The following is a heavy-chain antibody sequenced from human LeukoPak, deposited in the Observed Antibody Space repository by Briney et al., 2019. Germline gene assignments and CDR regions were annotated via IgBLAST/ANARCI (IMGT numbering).Heavy chain of an antibody. CDR2: ISGSGGNT. CDR3: AKARIVVVTPGAFDI. D-gene: IGHD2-21*02. V-gene: IGHV3-23*01. J-gene: IGHJ3*02. Sequence: GGSLRLSCAASGFTFSSYAMSWVRQAPGKGLEWVSAISGSGGNTYYADSVKGRFTISRDNSKNTLYLQMNSLRAEDTAVYYCAKARIVVVTPGAFDIWGQGTMVTVSS. CDR1: GFTFSSYA.